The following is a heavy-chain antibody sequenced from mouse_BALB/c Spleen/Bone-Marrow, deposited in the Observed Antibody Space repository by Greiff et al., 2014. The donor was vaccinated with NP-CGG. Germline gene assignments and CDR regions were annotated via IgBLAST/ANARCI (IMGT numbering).Heavy chain of an antibody. CDR3: ARDRGVQGYAMDY. Sequence: VQLQQSGGGLVKPGGSLKLSCAASGFTFSDYYMYWVRQTPENRLEWVATISDGGSYTYYPDSVKGRFTISRDIAKNNLYLQMSSLKSEDTAMYYCARDRGVQGYAMDYWGQGTSVTVSS. CDR2: ISDGGSYT. V-gene: IGHV5-4*02. CDR1: GFTFSDYY. D-gene: IGHD2-14*01. J-gene: IGHJ4*01.